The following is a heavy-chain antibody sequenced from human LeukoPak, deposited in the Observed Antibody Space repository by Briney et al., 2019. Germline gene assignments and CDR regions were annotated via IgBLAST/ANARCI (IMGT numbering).Heavy chain of an antibody. Sequence: PSETLSLTCTVSGGSVSSGSDFWSWIRQPPGKGLEWIGYIYDSGSTNYNPSLKSRVTISVDTSKNQFSLKLSSVTAADTAVYYCARERYSYGVRGSFDYWGQGTLVTVSS. CDR2: IYDSGST. J-gene: IGHJ4*02. CDR3: ARERYSYGVRGSFDY. V-gene: IGHV4-61*01. D-gene: IGHD5-18*01. CDR1: GGSVSSGSDF.